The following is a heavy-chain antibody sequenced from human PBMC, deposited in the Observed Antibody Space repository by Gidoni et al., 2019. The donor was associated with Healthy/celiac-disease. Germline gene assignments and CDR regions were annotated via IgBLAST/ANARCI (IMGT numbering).Heavy chain of an antibody. CDR1: GFTVSSNY. V-gene: IGHV3-53*01. CDR2: IYSGGST. D-gene: IGHD4-4*01. Sequence: EVQLVESGGGLIQPGGSLRLSCAASGFTVSSNYMSWVRQAPGKGLEWVSVIYSGGSTYYADSVKGRFTISRDNSKNTLYLQMNSLRAEDTAVYYCARNQTTVTTTGPYYYYYYYMDVWGKGTTVTVSS. CDR3: ARNQTTVTTTGPYYYYYYYMDV. J-gene: IGHJ6*03.